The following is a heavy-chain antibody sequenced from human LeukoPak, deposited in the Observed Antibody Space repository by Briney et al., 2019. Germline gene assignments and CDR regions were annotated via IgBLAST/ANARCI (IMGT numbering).Heavy chain of an antibody. D-gene: IGHD6-13*01. J-gene: IGHJ4*02. CDR3: AVLAAAGKSVD. Sequence: EASVKVSCKASGDTFSSYAISWVRQAPGQGLEWMGGIIPIFGTANYAQKFQGRVTITADESTSTAYMELSSLRSEDTAVYYCAVLAAAGKSVDWGQGTLVTVSS. V-gene: IGHV1-69*01. CDR1: GDTFSSYA. CDR2: IIPIFGTA.